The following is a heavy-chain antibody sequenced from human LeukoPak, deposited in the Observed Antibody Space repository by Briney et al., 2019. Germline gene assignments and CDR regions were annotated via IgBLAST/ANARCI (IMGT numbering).Heavy chain of an antibody. CDR2: IWYDGSNS. CDR3: AKDYGTTATAFQLRAPYFDY. V-gene: IGHV3-33*06. J-gene: IGHJ4*02. CDR1: GLRFSSTG. Sequence: GGSLRLSCAASGLRFSSTGMHWVRQAPGKGLQWVALIWYDGSNSVYADSVKGRFTISRDNFKNTVHLQMNNLRAEDTAVYYCAKDYGTTATAFQLRAPYFDYWGQGALVTVSS. D-gene: IGHD6-13*01.